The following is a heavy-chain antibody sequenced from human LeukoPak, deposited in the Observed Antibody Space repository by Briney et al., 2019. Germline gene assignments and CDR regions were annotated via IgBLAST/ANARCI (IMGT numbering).Heavy chain of an antibody. D-gene: IGHD6-19*01. CDR2: IYYSGST. V-gene: IGHV4-61*01. CDR3: ARGEPAVAGIRPRLHYYGMDV. CDR1: GGSVSSGSYY. Sequence: PSETLSLTCTVSGGSVSSGSYYWSWIRQPPGKGLEWIGYIYYSGSTNYNPSLKSRVTISVDTSKNQFSLKLSSVTAADMAVYYCARGEPAVAGIRPRLHYYGMDVWGQGTTVTVSS. J-gene: IGHJ6*02.